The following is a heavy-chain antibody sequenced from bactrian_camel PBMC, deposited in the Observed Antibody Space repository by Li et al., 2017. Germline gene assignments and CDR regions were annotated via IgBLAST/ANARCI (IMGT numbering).Heavy chain of an antibody. CDR1: GYTHYSSYC. D-gene: IGHD5*01. CDR2: IYTGGGNT. V-gene: IGHV3S40*01. Sequence: DVQLVESGGGSVQAGGSLRLSCEAPGYTHYSSYCMGWFRQAPGKEREGVAGIYTGGGNTYHSADVKGRFTISRDHSERTIYLQMDSLKPEDTAMYYCAARQPCRVWLGYEDPGEYNIWGQGTQVTVS. J-gene: IGHJ4*01. CDR3: AARQPCRVWLGYEDPGEYNI.